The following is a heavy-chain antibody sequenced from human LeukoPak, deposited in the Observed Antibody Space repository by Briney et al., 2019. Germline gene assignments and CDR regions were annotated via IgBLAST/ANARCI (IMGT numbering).Heavy chain of an antibody. D-gene: IGHD2-2*01. V-gene: IGHV3-23*01. CDR2: ISGSGGST. Sequence: GGSLRLSCAASGFTISSYAMSWVRQAPGKGLEWVSAISGSGGSTYYADSVKGRFTISRDNSKNTLYLQMNSLIAEDTAVYYCALNSTVVGHYWGQGTLVTVSS. CDR3: ALNSTVVGHY. CDR1: GFTISSYA. J-gene: IGHJ4*02.